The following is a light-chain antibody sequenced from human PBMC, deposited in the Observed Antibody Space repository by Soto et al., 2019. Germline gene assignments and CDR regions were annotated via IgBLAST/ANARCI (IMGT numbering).Light chain of an antibody. V-gene: IGKV3-15*01. Sequence: EIVMTQSPATLSVSPGERATLSCRASQSVSSNLAWYQQKPGQAPRLLIYGAPTRATGIPARFSGSGSGTEFTLTISSLQSEDFAVYYCQQRSHGLTFGGGTKVDIK. CDR2: GAP. CDR1: QSVSSN. J-gene: IGKJ4*01. CDR3: QQRSHGLT.